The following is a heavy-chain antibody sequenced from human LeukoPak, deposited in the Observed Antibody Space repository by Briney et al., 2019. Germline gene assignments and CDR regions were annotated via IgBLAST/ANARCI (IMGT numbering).Heavy chain of an antibody. V-gene: IGHV4-4*07. D-gene: IGHD3-3*01. J-gene: IGHJ6*03. CDR3: ARDTTFGVVRNYYYYYMDV. CDR1: GGSISSYY. Sequence: SETLSLTCTVSGGSISSYYWRWIRQPAGKGLEWIGRIYTSGSTNYNPSLKSRVTMSVDTSKNQFSLKLSSVTAADTAVYCSARDTTFGVVRNYYYYYMDVWGKGTTVTVSS. CDR2: IYTSGST.